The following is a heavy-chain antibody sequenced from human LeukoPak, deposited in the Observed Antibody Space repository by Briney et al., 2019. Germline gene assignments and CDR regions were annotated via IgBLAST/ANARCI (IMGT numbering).Heavy chain of an antibody. V-gene: IGHV1-69*13. D-gene: IGHD3-9*01. CDR2: IIPIFGTA. CDR1: GGTFSSYA. Sequence: ASVKVSCKASGGTFSSYAISWVRQAPGQGLEWMGGIIPIFGTANYAQKFQGRVTITADESTSTAYMELSSLRSEDTAVYYCARAQNYDILTGYYGAFAYWGQGTLVTVSS. J-gene: IGHJ4*02. CDR3: ARAQNYDILTGYYGAFAY.